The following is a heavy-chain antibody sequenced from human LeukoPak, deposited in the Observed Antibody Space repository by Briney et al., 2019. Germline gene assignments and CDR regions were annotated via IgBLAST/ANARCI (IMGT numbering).Heavy chain of an antibody. V-gene: IGHV5-51*01. Sequence: GESLKISCKGSGYSFTSYWSGWVRQMPGKGLGGMGIIYPVDSDTRYSPSFQDQATISADKSISTAYLQWSSRKASDTAMYYCARLGYGDYALDYWGQGTLVTVSS. CDR2: IYPVDSDT. D-gene: IGHD4-17*01. J-gene: IGHJ4*02. CDR3: ARLGYGDYALDY. CDR1: GYSFTSYW.